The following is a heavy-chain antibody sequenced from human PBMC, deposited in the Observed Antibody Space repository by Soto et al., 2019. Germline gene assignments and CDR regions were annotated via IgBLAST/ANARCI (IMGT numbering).Heavy chain of an antibody. CDR3: ARDSSEVMIVVVPGY. Sequence: SVKVSCKASGYTFTGYYMHWVRQAPGQGLEWMGWINPNSGGTNYAQKFQGRVTMTRDTSISTAYMELSRLRSDDTAVYYCARDSSEVMIVVVPGYWGQGTPVTAPS. CDR2: INPNSGGT. CDR1: GYTFTGYY. D-gene: IGHD3-22*01. V-gene: IGHV1-2*02. J-gene: IGHJ4*02.